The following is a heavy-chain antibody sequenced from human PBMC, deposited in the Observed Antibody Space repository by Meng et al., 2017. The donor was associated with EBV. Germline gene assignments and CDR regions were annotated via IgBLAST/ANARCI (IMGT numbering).Heavy chain of an antibody. Sequence: QRPGPGTGLVKPWETLSLTCIVSGVSVTSGAYHWSWIRQSPGKGLEWIGYIYDSGITIYNPSLKSRVTISLETSKNQFSLKVNSVTTADTAVYYCAKSRSSTPGIVDDWGQGTLVTVSS. D-gene: IGHD2/OR15-2a*01. CDR1: GVSVTSGAYH. CDR3: AKSRSSTPGIVDD. V-gene: IGHV4-61*08. CDR2: IYDSGIT. J-gene: IGHJ4*02.